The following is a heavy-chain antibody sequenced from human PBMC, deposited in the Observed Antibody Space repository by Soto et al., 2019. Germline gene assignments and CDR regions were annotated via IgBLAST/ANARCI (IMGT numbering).Heavy chain of an antibody. CDR3: ARDYMLLLFGEPPYYYYYGMDV. D-gene: IGHD3-10*01. CDR2: ISAYNGNT. V-gene: IGHV1-18*01. CDR1: GYTFTSYG. Sequence: QVQLVQSGAEVKKPGASVKVSCKAPGYTFTSYGISWVRQAPGQVLEWMGWISAYNGNTNYAQKLQGRVTMTTDASTSNAYRELRSLRCDDTAVYYCARDYMLLLFGEPPYYYYYGMDVWGQGPTVAVSS. J-gene: IGHJ6*02.